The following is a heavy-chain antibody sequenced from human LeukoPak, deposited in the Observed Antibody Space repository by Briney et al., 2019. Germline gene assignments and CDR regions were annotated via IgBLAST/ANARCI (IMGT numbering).Heavy chain of an antibody. D-gene: IGHD3-22*01. V-gene: IGHV3-74*01. CDR2: INSDGSST. J-gene: IGHJ4*02. CDR3: AYYDNSGYYYGRLRY. Sequence: PGGSLRLSCAASGFTFSSYWMHWVRQAPGKGLVWVSRINSDGSSTSYADSVKGRFTISRDNSKSTLYLQMNSLRAEDTAVYFCAYYDNSGYYYGRLRYWGQGTPVTVSS. CDR1: GFTFSSYW.